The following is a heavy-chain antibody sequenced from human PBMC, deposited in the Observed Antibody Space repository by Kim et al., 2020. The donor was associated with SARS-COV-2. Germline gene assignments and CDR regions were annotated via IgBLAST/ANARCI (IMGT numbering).Heavy chain of an antibody. CDR1: GYTFTSYG. D-gene: IGHD1-26*01. CDR3: ARGTVLGATIRDIDY. CDR2: ISAYNGYT. J-gene: IGHJ4*02. V-gene: IGHV1-18*01. Sequence: ASVKVSCKASGYTFTSYGISWVRQAPGQGLEWMGWISAYNGYTNYAQNLQGRVTMTTDTSTSTAYMELRILRSDDTAGYYCARGTVLGATIRDIDYWGQGTLVTVSS.